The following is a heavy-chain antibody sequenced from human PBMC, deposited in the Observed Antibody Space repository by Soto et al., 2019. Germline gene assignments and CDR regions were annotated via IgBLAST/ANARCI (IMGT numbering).Heavy chain of an antibody. J-gene: IGHJ4*02. V-gene: IGHV1-69*14. D-gene: IGHD5-12*01. CDR2: IIPIFGTT. Sequence: QVQLVQSGAEVKKPGSSVKVSCKTSGDIFSGYSISWVRQSTGQGLEWMGVIIPIFGTTNYAQRFHGRVTITADKSTSTGYMELYSLKSEDTAVYYCARDLGSGYDPGDYWGQGTLVTVSS. CDR1: GDIFSGYS. CDR3: ARDLGSGYDPGDY.